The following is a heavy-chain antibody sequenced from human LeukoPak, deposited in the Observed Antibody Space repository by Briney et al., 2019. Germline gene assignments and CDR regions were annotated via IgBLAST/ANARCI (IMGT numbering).Heavy chain of an antibody. D-gene: IGHD3-10*01. Sequence: SETLSLTCTVSGDSFTNTDFFWGWIRQPPGKGLEWFANIDDSGSTYSNPSLRRRLTMSRTTHKNQFSLKVTSVTAADTAVYYCARLDGALTHISGSYPDFWGQGSLVTVSS. CDR3: ARLDGALTHISGSYPDF. V-gene: IGHV4-39*01. CDR1: GDSFTNTDFF. J-gene: IGHJ4*02. CDR2: IDDSGST.